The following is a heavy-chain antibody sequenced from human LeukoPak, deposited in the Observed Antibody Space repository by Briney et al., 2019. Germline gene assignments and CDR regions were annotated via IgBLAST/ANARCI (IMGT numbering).Heavy chain of an antibody. CDR1: GYTFTDYY. CDR3: ARIYGSGSYYDY. J-gene: IGHJ4*02. Sequence: ASVKDSCKASGYTFTDYYIHWVRPAPGQGLEWMGWINPNSGRTNSAQKFQGRVTMTRDTSTSTSYMELSRLTSDDAAVYYCARIYGSGSYYDYWGQGTLVTVSS. V-gene: IGHV1-2*02. D-gene: IGHD3-10*01. CDR2: INPNSGRT.